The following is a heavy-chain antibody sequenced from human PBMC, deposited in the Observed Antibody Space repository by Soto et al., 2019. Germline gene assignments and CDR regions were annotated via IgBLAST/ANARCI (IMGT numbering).Heavy chain of an antibody. J-gene: IGHJ6*02. D-gene: IGHD3-10*01. CDR3: ARGPRGYVYYHCTDV. CDR1: GGSISSYY. Sequence: SETLSLTCTVSGGSISSYYVSWIRQSAGKGLEWIGRIDTSGTTNYNPSLKSRVTMSVDASKNHFSLNLSSVTAADTAVYYCARGPRGYVYYHCTDVWGQGTTVTVSS. CDR2: IDTSGTT. V-gene: IGHV4-4*07.